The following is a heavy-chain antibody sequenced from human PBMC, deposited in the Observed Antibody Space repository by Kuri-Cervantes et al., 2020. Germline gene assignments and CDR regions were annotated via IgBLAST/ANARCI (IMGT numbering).Heavy chain of an antibody. J-gene: IGHJ4*02. D-gene: IGHD3-3*01. CDR3: ARDVPYYDFWSGYSGRYFDY. CDR1: GFTFDDYT. V-gene: IGHV3-43*01. Sequence: GESLKISCAASGFTFDDYTMHWVRQAPGKGLEWVSLISWDGGSTYYADSVKGRFTISRDNAKNSLYLQMNSLRAEDTAVYYCARDVPYYDFWSGYSGRYFDYWGQGALVTVSS. CDR2: ISWDGGST.